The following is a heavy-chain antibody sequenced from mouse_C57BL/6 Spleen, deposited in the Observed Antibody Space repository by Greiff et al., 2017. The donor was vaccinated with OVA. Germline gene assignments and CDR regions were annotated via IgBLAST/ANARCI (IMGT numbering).Heavy chain of an antibody. CDR1: GYTFTSYW. CDR2: IGPSDSEN. Sequence: QVQLQQSGAELVRPGSSVKLSCKASGYTFTSYWMHWVKQRPIQGLEWIGNIGPSDSENHYNQKLKDKATFTVAKSSSTAYMQLRSLTSADSSVFYCASSADSSGYVAYWGQGTLVTVSA. CDR3: ASSADSSGYVAY. V-gene: IGHV1-52*01. D-gene: IGHD3-2*02. J-gene: IGHJ3*01.